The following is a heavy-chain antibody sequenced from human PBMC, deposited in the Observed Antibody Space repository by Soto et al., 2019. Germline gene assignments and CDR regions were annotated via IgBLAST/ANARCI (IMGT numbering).Heavy chain of an antibody. CDR2: IKQDGSEK. CDR1: GFTFSDYW. Sequence: GGSLRLSCAASGFTFSDYWMSWVRQAPGKGLEWVANIKQDGSEKFYVNSVEGRFTISRDNAKNSLHLQMNSLRAEDTDVYYWARDGVITFGGVIVADYWGQGTLVTVSS. CDR3: ARDGVITFGGVIVADY. V-gene: IGHV3-7*05. D-gene: IGHD3-16*02. J-gene: IGHJ4*02.